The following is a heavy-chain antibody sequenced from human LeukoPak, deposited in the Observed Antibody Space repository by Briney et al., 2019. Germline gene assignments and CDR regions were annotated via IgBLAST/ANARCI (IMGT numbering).Heavy chain of an antibody. J-gene: IGHJ4*02. CDR3: ARVPPDFWSGYFDY. CDR1: GGSFSGYY. CDR2: INHSGST. V-gene: IGHV4-34*01. D-gene: IGHD3-3*01. Sequence: SETLSLTCAVYGGSFSGYYWSWIRQPPGKGLEWIGEINHSGSTNYNPSLKSRVTISVDTSKNQFSLKLSSVTAADTAVYYCARVPPDFWSGYFDYWGQGTLVTVSS.